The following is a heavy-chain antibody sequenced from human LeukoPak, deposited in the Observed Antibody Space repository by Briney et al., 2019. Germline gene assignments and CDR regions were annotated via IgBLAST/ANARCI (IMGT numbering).Heavy chain of an antibody. D-gene: IGHD3-3*01. V-gene: IGHV3-30*04. Sequence: PGRSLRLSCAASGFTFSSYAMHWVRQAPGKGLEWVAVISYDGSNKYYADSVKGRFTISRDNSKNTLYLQMNSLRAEDTAVYYCARGSGTIFGVVIIRGMDVWGQGTTVTVSS. CDR1: GFTFSSYA. J-gene: IGHJ6*02. CDR3: ARGSGTIFGVVIIRGMDV. CDR2: ISYDGSNK.